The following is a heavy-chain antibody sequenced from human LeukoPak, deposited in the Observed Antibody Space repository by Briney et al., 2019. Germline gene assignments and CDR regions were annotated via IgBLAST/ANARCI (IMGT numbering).Heavy chain of an antibody. J-gene: IGHJ5*02. CDR1: GYSFTNYW. CDR2: MHPGESEI. Sequence: GESLKISCKASGYSFTNYWIAWVRQKPGKGLEWMGIMHPGESEIKYSPSFEGQVTISADTSISTAYLEWYSLKASDSAIYYCAKTIASLGSGARYFDPWGQGTMITVSS. D-gene: IGHD5/OR15-5a*01. V-gene: IGHV5-51*01. CDR3: AKTIASLGSGARYFDP.